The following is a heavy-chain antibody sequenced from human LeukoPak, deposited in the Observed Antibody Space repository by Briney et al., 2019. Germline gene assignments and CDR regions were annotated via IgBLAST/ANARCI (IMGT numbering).Heavy chain of an antibody. J-gene: IGHJ3*02. CDR3: AVTMVTTFDAFDI. V-gene: IGHV4-39*01. Sequence: PSETLSLTCTVSGGSISSSSYYWGWIRQPPGKGLEWIGSIYYSGSTYYNPSLKSRVTISVDTSKNQFSLKLSSVTAADTAVYYCAVTMVTTFDAFDIWGQGTMVTVSS. D-gene: IGHD4-17*01. CDR1: GGSISSSSYY. CDR2: IYYSGST.